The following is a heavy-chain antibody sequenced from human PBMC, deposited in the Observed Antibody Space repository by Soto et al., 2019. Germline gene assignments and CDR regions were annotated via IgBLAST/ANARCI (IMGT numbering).Heavy chain of an antibody. CDR2: IYYSGST. V-gene: IGHV4-59*01. J-gene: IGHJ6*02. CDR1: GGSLSTYY. CDR3: ARGGGINTIPYYYYYGLDV. Sequence: SETLSLTCTVSGGSLSTYYWSWIRQPPGKGLEWIGYIYYSGSTSYNPSLKGRATISVDTSKNQFFLKLSSVTAADTAVYYCARGGGINTIPYYYYYGLDVWGQGTTVTVSS. D-gene: IGHD3-9*01.